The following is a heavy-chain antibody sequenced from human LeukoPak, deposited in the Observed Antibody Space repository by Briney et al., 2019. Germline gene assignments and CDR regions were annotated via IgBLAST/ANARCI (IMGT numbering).Heavy chain of an antibody. J-gene: IGHJ4*02. CDR3: ARMYGSGSFWRRGSIDY. D-gene: IGHD3-10*01. Sequence: SETLSLTCAVSGGSISSGGYSWSWIRQPPGKGLEWIGYIYYSGSTYYNPSLKSRVTISVDTSKNQFSLKLSSVTAADTAVYYCARMYGSGSFWRRGSIDYWGQGTLVTVSS. CDR1: GGSISSGGYS. V-gene: IGHV4-30-4*07. CDR2: IYYSGST.